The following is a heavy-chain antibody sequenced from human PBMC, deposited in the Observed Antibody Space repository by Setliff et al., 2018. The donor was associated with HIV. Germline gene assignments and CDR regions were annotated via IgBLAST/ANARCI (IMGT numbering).Heavy chain of an antibody. CDR3: ARVPPLKAFGGVISLYYFDY. V-gene: IGHV4-4*08. J-gene: IGHJ4*02. CDR2: IYPIGGPDLPSGNT. CDR1: GGSISNYY. Sequence: SETLSLTCTVSGGSISNYYWSWIRQPPGKGLEWIGYIYPIGGPDLPSGNTVYNPSFRSRVTLSLDTSKNQSSLKLTSVTAADAAVYYCARVPPLKAFGGVISLYYFDYWGQGTLVTVSS. D-gene: IGHD3-16*02.